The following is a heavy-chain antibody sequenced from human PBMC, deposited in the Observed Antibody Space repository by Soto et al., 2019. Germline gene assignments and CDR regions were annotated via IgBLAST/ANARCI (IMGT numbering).Heavy chain of an antibody. Sequence: QITLKESGPTLVKPTQTLTLTCTFSGFSLSTSGVGVVWIRQPPGKALAWLGIIYWHDDKRYSPSLKSRLTITRHSSKTQLVLTMTNTDPVDTGTYYCAHNLVAGTSWFDPWGQGTLVTVSS. CDR2: IYWHDDK. CDR1: GFSLSTSGVG. J-gene: IGHJ5*02. D-gene: IGHD6-19*01. CDR3: AHNLVAGTSWFDP. V-gene: IGHV2-5*01.